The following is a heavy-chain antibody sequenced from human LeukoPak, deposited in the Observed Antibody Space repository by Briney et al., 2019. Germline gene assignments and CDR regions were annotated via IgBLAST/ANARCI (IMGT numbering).Heavy chain of an antibody. CDR2: IWYDEITK. V-gene: IGHV3-30*02. J-gene: IGHJ4*02. D-gene: IGHD4-17*01. Sequence: GGSLRLSCVASGFTFRSYGIHWVRQAPGKGLEWLAFIWYDEITKNYADSVKGRFTISRDNSKNTVYLQMNSLRAEDTAVYYCAARRLTVTTEIDYWGQGTLVTVSS. CDR3: AARRLTVTTEIDY. CDR1: GFTFRSYG.